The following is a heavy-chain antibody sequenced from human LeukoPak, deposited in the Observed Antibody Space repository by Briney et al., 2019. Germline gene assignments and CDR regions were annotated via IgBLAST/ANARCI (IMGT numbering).Heavy chain of an antibody. Sequence: ASVKVSCKASGYTFTTYGVSWVRQAPGHRLKWLGWISAYNGNANYAQKLQGRVTMTTDTSTSTAYMELRSLRSDDTAVYYCARDQTAVAGKAVDYWGQGTLVTVSS. CDR3: ARDQTAVAGKAVDY. CDR1: GYTFTTYG. V-gene: IGHV1-18*01. D-gene: IGHD6-19*01. CDR2: ISAYNGNA. J-gene: IGHJ4*02.